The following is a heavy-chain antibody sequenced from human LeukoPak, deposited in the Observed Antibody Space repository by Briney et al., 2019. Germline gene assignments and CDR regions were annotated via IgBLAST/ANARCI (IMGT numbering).Heavy chain of an antibody. D-gene: IGHD6-13*01. V-gene: IGHV5-51*01. CDR2: IYPGDSDT. Sequence: ASVKVSCKASGGTFSSYAISWVRQAPGQGLEWMGGIIYPGDSDTRYSPSFQGQVTISADKSISTAYLQWSSLKASDTAMYYCARRAGIAAAGTDPSPFDYWGQGTLVTVSS. CDR1: GGTFSSYA. CDR3: ARRAGIAAAGTDPSPFDY. J-gene: IGHJ4*02.